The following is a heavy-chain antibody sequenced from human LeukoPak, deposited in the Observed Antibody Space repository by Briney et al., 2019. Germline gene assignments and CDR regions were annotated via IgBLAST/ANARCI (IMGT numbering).Heavy chain of an antibody. V-gene: IGHV3-23*01. J-gene: IGHJ4*02. CDR2: ISGSGGST. CDR3: AKEGGYGELKIDY. D-gene: IGHD5-18*01. CDR1: GFTFNTFN. Sequence: GGSLRLSCAASGFTFNTFNMNWVRQAPGKGLEWVSAISGSGGSTYYADSVKGRFTISRDNSKNTLYLQMNSLRAEDTAVYYCAKEGGYGELKIDYWGQGTLVTVSS.